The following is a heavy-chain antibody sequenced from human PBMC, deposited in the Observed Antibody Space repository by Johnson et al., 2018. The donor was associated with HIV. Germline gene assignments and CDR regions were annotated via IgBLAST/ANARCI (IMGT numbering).Heavy chain of an antibody. CDR3: ARACSAAHCYSAQAFDI. D-gene: IGHD2-15*01. V-gene: IGHV3-13*01. J-gene: IGHJ3*02. CDR1: GFTFSAFS. Sequence: VQVLESGVGVVQPGRSLRLSCAVSGFTFSAFSMHWVRQATGKGLEWVSAIGTVGDTYYVGSVKGRFTISRDNAKNSLYLQVNSLRAGDTAVYYCARACSAAHCYSAQAFDIWGQGTMVTVSS. CDR2: IGTVGDT.